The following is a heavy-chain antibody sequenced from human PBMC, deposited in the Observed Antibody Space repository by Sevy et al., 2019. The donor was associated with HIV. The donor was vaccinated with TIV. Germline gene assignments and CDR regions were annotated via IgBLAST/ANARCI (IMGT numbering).Heavy chain of an antibody. CDR3: AGASGGLRGGGMDV. CDR1: GFTFSSYA. D-gene: IGHD3-10*01. Sequence: GGSLRLSCAASGFTFSSYAMHWVRQAPGKGLEWVAVISYDGSNKYYADSVKGRFTISRDNSKNTLYLQMNSLRAEDTAVYYCAGASGGLRGGGMDVWGQGTTVTVSS. V-gene: IGHV3-30-3*01. J-gene: IGHJ6*02. CDR2: ISYDGSNK.